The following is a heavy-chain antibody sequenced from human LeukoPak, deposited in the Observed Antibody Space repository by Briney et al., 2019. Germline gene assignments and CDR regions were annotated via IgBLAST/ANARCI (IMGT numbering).Heavy chain of an antibody. J-gene: IGHJ6*04. CDR1: GFTFDDYA. V-gene: IGHV3-9*01. Sequence: GGSLRLSCAASGFTFDDYAMHWVRQAPGKGLEWVSGISWNSGSIGYADSVKGRFTISRDNAKNSLYLQMNSLRAEDTALYYCAKDEGATVTTGWFDPWGKGTTVTVSS. D-gene: IGHD4-11*01. CDR2: ISWNSGSI. CDR3: AKDEGATVTTGWFDP.